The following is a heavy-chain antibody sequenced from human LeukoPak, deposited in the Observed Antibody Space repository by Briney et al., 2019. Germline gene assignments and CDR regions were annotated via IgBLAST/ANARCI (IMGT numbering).Heavy chain of an antibody. CDR1: GGSISSSSYY. Sequence: SETLSLTCTVSGGSISSSSYYWGWIRQPPGKGLEWIGSIYYSGSTYYNPSLKSRVTISVDTSKNQFSLKLSSVTAADTAVYYCARLPKYQLPWMYYFDYWGQGTLVTVSS. J-gene: IGHJ4*02. D-gene: IGHD2-2*01. CDR3: ARLPKYQLPWMYYFDY. CDR2: IYYSGST. V-gene: IGHV4-39*01.